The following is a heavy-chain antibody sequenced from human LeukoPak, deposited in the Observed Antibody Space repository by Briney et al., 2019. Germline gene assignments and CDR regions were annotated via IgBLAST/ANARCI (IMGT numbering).Heavy chain of an antibody. Sequence: ASVKVSCKTSGYSFTGYAMHRVRQAPGERLEWMGWINAGNGNTKYSQNFQGRVTITRDSSASTAYMELSSLTSEDTAVYYCARGIWSARTVDYYLDYWGQGTLVTVSS. CDR2: INAGNGNT. D-gene: IGHD2-21*01. CDR1: GYSFTGYA. J-gene: IGHJ4*02. V-gene: IGHV1-3*01. CDR3: ARGIWSARTVDYYLDY.